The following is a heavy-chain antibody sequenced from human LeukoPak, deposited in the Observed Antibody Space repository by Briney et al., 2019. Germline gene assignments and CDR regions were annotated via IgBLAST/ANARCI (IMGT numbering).Heavy chain of an antibody. Sequence: SETLSLTCTVSGASISSGNFHWSWIRQHPGKGLEWIGYIHHSGATYYNPPLKSRFTISVDTSKNQFSLKLSSVTAADTAVYFCARDDPVAGRFDPWGQGTLVTVSS. CDR1: GASISSGNFH. J-gene: IGHJ5*02. V-gene: IGHV4-31*03. D-gene: IGHD6-19*01. CDR2: IHHSGAT. CDR3: ARDDPVAGRFDP.